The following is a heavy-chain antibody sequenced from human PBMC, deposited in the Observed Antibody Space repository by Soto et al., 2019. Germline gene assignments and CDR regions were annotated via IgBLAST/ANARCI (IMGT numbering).Heavy chain of an antibody. D-gene: IGHD4-4*01. Sequence: SETLSLTCTVSGGSISSSSYYWGWIRQPPGKGLEWIGSIYYSWSTYYNPSLKSRVTISVDTSKNQFSLKLSSLTAADTAVYYCATLISTTVTPYYYYYYMDVWGKGTTVTVSS. V-gene: IGHV4-39*01. CDR1: GGSISSSSYY. J-gene: IGHJ6*03. CDR3: ATLISTTVTPYYYYYYMDV. CDR2: IYYSWST.